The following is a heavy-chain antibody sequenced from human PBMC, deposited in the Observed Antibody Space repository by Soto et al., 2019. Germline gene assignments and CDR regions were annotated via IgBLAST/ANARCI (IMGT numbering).Heavy chain of an antibody. Sequence: PEGSLRLYCAASGFTFSNAWMSWFRQAPGKGLEWVGRIKSKTDGGTTDYAAPVKGRFTISRDDSKNTLYLQMNSLKTEDTAVYYCTTDWEYYYDSSGYHPNWGQGTLVTVSS. V-gene: IGHV3-15*01. CDR2: IKSKTDGGTT. D-gene: IGHD3-22*01. CDR1: GFTFSNAW. J-gene: IGHJ4*02. CDR3: TTDWEYYYDSSGYHPN.